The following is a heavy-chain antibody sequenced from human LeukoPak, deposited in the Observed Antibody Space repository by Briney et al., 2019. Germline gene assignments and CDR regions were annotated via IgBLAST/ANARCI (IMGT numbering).Heavy chain of an antibody. Sequence: GGSLRLSCAASGFTFSSYAMSWVRQAPGKGLEWVAVISYDGSNKYYADSVKGRFTISRDNSKNTLYLQMNSLRAEDTAVYYCAVGGDDWYYDFWSGYRNFDYWGQGTLVTVSS. CDR2: ISYDGSNK. CDR1: GFTFSSYA. J-gene: IGHJ4*02. D-gene: IGHD3-3*01. CDR3: AVGGDDWYYDFWSGYRNFDY. V-gene: IGHV3-30-3*01.